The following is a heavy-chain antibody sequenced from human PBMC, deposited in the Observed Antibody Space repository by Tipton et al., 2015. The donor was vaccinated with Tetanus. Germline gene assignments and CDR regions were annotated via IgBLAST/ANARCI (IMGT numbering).Heavy chain of an antibody. D-gene: IGHD4-17*01. J-gene: IGHJ4*02. CDR1: GGSITSYY. CDR2: IDNGGGT. V-gene: IGHV4-59*05. Sequence: TLSLTCNVSGGSITSYYWSWIRQRPGRGLEWVGTIDNGGGTYYNPSLKSRLTISADTSKTQFSLTLTSVTAADTAIYYCVRDFGDARTDYWGQGTLVTVSS. CDR3: VRDFGDARTDY.